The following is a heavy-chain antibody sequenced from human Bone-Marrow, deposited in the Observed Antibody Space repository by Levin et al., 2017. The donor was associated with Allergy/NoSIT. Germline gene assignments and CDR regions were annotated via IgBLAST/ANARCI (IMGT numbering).Heavy chain of an antibody. Sequence: ASVKVSCKASGYTFTGYYMHWVRQAPGQGLEWMGWINSNSGATTYAQKFQGRVTMTRDTSITTAYMELSRLRSDDTAVYYCARDPRGQSLVIDYWGHGTLVTVSS. CDR2: INSNSGAT. CDR3: ARDPRGQSLVIDY. V-gene: IGHV1-2*02. J-gene: IGHJ4*01. CDR1: GYTFTGYY. D-gene: IGHD6-19*01.